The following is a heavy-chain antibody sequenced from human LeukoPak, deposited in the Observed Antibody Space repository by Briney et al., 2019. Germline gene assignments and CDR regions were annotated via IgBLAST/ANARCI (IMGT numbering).Heavy chain of an antibody. CDR2: IRYDGSNK. CDR3: AKLCASRYYDILTQHHEY. V-gene: IGHV3-30*02. CDR1: GFTFSSYG. J-gene: IGHJ4*02. Sequence: AGGSLRLSCAASGFTFSSYGMHWVRQAPGKGLEWVAFIRYDGSNKYYADSVKGRFTISRDNSKNTLYLQMNSLRAEDTAVYYCAKLCASRYYDILTQHHEYWGQGTLVTVSS. D-gene: IGHD3-9*01.